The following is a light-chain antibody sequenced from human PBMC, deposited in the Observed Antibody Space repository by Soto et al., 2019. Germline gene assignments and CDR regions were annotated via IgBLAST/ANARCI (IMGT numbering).Light chain of an antibody. V-gene: IGLV2-14*01. CDR2: EVS. CDR3: SSYTSSSTPYV. CDR1: SGDVGGYNY. J-gene: IGLJ1*01. Sequence: QSALTQPASVSGSPGQSITISCTGTSGDVGGYNYVSWYQQHPGKAPKLMIYEVSNRPSGVSNRFSGSKSGNTASLTISGLQAEDEADYYCSSYTSSSTPYVFGTATKVTVL.